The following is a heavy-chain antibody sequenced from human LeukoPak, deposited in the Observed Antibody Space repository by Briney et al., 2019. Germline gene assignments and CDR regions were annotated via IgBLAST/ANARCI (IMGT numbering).Heavy chain of an antibody. J-gene: IGHJ5*02. V-gene: IGHV1-18*04. CDR3: ARDFPIIYGSGSSNWFDP. CDR1: GYTFTGYY. D-gene: IGHD3-10*01. Sequence: ASVKVSCKASGYTFTGYYMHWVRQAPGQGLEWMGWISAYNGNTNYAQKLQGRVTMTTDTSTSTAYMELRSLRSDDTAVYYCARDFPIIYGSGSSNWFDPWGQGTLVTVSS. CDR2: ISAYNGNT.